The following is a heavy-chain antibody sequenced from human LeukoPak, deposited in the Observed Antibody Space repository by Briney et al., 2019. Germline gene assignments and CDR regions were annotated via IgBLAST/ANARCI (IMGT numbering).Heavy chain of an antibody. D-gene: IGHD6-13*01. CDR3: ARGGGIAPAGTRFDF. V-gene: IGHV1-2*02. J-gene: IGHJ4*02. CDR1: GYTFTDYY. CDR2: INPNGGGT. Sequence: GASVKVSCKASGYTFTDYYMHWVRQAPGQGLEWMGWINPNGGGTTYAQKFQARVTMARDTSITTVHMELSSLRSDDTAVYYCARGGGIAPAGTRFDFWGRGTLVTVSS.